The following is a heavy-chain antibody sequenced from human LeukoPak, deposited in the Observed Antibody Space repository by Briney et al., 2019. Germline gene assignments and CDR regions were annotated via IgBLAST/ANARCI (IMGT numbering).Heavy chain of an antibody. CDR1: GGSFNSYA. V-gene: IGHV1-69*06. J-gene: IGHJ2*01. CDR2: IIPIFGTA. Sequence: PVKVSCKASGGSFNSYAISWVRQAPGQGLEWMGGIIPIFGTANYAQKFQGRVTITADKSTNTAYMELSSLRSEDTAVYYCARSQPLAYFDLWGRGTLVTVSS. CDR3: ARSQPLAYFDL.